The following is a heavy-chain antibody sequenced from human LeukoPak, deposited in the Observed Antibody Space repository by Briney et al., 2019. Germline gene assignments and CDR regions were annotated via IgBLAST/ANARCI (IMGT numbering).Heavy chain of an antibody. D-gene: IGHD3-10*01. CDR3: AKDHATKRVRGAYSFDY. CDR2: IISSSSTI. CDR1: GFTFRIYS. V-gene: IGHV3-48*04. J-gene: IGHJ4*02. Sequence: PVGCLRLSCAASGFTFRIYSMNWVRQAPGERLEWGSYIISSSSTIYYADSVKGRFTISRDNAKNSLYLQMNSLRAEDTAVYYCAKDHATKRVRGAYSFDYWGQGTLVTASS.